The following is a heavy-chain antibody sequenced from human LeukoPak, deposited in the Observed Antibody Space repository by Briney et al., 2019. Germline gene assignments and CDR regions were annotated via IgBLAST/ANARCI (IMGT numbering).Heavy chain of an antibody. CDR1: EFTFSSYS. CDR3: AKSAYYDSSGYYREWYFAY. V-gene: IGHV3-48*01. Sequence: HPGGSLRLSCAASEFTFSSYSMNWVRQAPGKGLEWVSYITNSGNSKSYADSVKGRFTISRDNSKNTLYLQVNSLRAEDTAVYFCAKSAYYDSSGYYREWYFAYWGQGTLVTVSS. CDR2: ITNSGNSK. J-gene: IGHJ4*02. D-gene: IGHD3-22*01.